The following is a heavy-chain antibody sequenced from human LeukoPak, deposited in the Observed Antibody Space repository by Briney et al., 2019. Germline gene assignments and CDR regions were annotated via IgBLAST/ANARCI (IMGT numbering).Heavy chain of an antibody. D-gene: IGHD2-21*01. CDR1: GGYISGSDNY. CDR2: VYYSGTT. V-gene: IGHV4-39*01. Sequence: SDTLSLTCTVSGGYISGSDNYWAWIHQPPGKGLEWIGSVYYSGTTDYNPSLNSRVSIFVDTSKNQFSLKLTSVTAADTAVYYCARHSYYYDYWGQGTLVTFSS. J-gene: IGHJ4*02. CDR3: ARHSYYYDY.